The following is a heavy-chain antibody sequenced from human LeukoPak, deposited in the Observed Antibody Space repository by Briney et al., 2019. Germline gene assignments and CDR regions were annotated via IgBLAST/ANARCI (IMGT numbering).Heavy chain of an antibody. Sequence: SETLSLTCTVSGGSISSSSYYWGWIRQPPGKGLEWIGTIYHSGTTYYNPSLKSRVTISIDTSKNQFSLKLSSVTAADTAVYYCARDLSEQWLVRSYFDYWGQGTLVTVSS. V-gene: IGHV4-39*07. CDR3: ARDLSEQWLVRSYFDY. CDR1: GGSISSSSYY. D-gene: IGHD6-19*01. CDR2: IYHSGTT. J-gene: IGHJ4*02.